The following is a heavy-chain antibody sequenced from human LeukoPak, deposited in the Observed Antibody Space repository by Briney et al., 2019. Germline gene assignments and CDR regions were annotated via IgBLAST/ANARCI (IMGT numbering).Heavy chain of an antibody. V-gene: IGHV1-8*01. CDR1: GYSFTSYD. CDR2: MNPNSGYT. CDR3: ARGGSMAVAAY. J-gene: IGHJ4*02. Sequence: ASVKVSCKASGYSFTSYDINWVRQATGQGLEWMGWMNPNSGYTGYAQKFQGKLTMTRDTSISTAYMELSSLRSEDTAVYYCARGGSMAVAAYWGQGTLVTVSS. D-gene: IGHD6-19*01.